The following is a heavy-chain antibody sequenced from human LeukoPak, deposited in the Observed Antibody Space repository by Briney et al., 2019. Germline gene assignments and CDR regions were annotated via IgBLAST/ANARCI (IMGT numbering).Heavy chain of an antibody. D-gene: IGHD6-6*01. CDR1: GYTLTELS. CDR2: FDPEDGET. Sequence: ASVRVSCKVSGYTLTELSMHWVRQAPGKGLEWMGGFDPEDGETIYAQKFQGRVTMTGDTSTDTAYMELGSLRSEDTAVYYCATASLGLVEQLVLPGDIYDFDSWGQGTLVTVSS. V-gene: IGHV1-24*01. J-gene: IGHJ4*02. CDR3: ATASLGLVEQLVLPGDIYDFDS.